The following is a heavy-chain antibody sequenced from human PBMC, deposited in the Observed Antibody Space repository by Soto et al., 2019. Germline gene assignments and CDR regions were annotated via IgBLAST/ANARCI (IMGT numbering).Heavy chain of an antibody. V-gene: IGHV3-13*01. Sequence: PGGSLRLSCGASGFIFSNFDMHWVRQTTEKGLEWVSGIGFAGDTNYSGSVKGRFTISRENAKNSLFLQMNSLRVGDTAVYYCVRGLPGGFDPWGQGTLLTVSS. CDR2: IGFAGDT. J-gene: IGHJ5*02. CDR3: VRGLPGGFDP. D-gene: IGHD3-10*01. CDR1: GFIFSNFD.